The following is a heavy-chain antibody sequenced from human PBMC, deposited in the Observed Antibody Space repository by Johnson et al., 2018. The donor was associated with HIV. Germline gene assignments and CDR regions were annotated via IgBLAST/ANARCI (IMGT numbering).Heavy chain of an antibody. CDR3: AKSNSCGGAGYQPHDAFDI. CDR1: GFTFSTYA. Sequence: QVQVVESGGGLVQPGGSLRLSCVASGFTFSTYAMHWVRQAPGKGLEWVAFIRYDGSRKHYADSVKGRFTISRDNSKNMLYLQMNSLRPEDTAVYYCAKSNSCGGAGYQPHDAFDIWGQGTMVTVSS. V-gene: IGHV3-30*02. D-gene: IGHD2-21*01. J-gene: IGHJ3*02. CDR2: IRYDGSRK.